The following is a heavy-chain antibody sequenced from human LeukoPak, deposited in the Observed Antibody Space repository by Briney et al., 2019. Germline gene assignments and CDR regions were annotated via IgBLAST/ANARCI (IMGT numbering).Heavy chain of an antibody. Sequence: GGSLRLSCAASGFTFSSYSMNWVRQAPGKGLEWVASISSSSSYIYYADSVKGRFTISRDNAKNSLYLQMNSLRAEDTAVYYCARGSHIVVPGPSNSGGVDYWGQGTLVTVSS. D-gene: IGHD2-2*01. CDR3: ARGSHIVVPGPSNSGGVDY. CDR2: ISSSSSYI. J-gene: IGHJ4*02. V-gene: IGHV3-21*01. CDR1: GFTFSSYS.